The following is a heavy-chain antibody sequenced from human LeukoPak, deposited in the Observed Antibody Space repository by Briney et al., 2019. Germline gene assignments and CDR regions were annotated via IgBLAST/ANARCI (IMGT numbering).Heavy chain of an antibody. CDR3: ARAPGPHHLSYYYYYMDV. Sequence: GASVKVSCKASGYTFTGYYMHWVRQAPGQGLEWMGWINPNSGGTNYAQKFQGRVTMTRDTSISTAYMELRSLRSDDTAVYYCARAPGPHHLSYYYYYMDVWGKGTTVTVSS. CDR2: INPNSGGT. J-gene: IGHJ6*03. V-gene: IGHV1-2*02. CDR1: GYTFTGYY.